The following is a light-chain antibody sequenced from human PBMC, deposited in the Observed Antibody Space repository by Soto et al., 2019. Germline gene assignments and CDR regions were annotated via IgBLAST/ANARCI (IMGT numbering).Light chain of an antibody. CDR3: QQFNNWALT. CDR1: QSVGIN. J-gene: IGKJ2*01. CDR2: DAS. V-gene: IGKV3-15*01. Sequence: EVLMTQFPATLSVSPGERATLSCRASQSVGINLAWYQQKPGQAPRLLIYDASTRATDIPARFSGSGSGTEFTLTVSSLQSEDFAVYYCQQFNNWALTFGQGTKLEIK.